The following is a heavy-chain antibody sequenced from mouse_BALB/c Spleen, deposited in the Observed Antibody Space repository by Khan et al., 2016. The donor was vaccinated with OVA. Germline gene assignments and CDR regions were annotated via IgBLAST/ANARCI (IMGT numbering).Heavy chain of an antibody. J-gene: IGHJ4*01. D-gene: IGHD1-2*01. V-gene: IGHV3-2*02. CDR1: GYSITSDCA. Sequence: EVQLVESGPGLVKPSQSLSLTCTVTGYSITSDCAWYWIRQFPGNKLEWMGYISYSGSTSYNPSLKSRITITRDTSKNQFYLQLNSLTTEDTATFDCARNSGYMDYWGPGTSVTVSS. CDR3: ARNSGYMDY. CDR2: ISYSGST.